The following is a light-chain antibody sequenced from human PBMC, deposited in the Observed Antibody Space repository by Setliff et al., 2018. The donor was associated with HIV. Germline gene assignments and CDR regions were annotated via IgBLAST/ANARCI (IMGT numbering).Light chain of an antibody. J-gene: IGLJ2*01. CDR3: SSYAGSTTVV. CDR2: DVS. V-gene: IGLV2-23*02. CDR1: GRDVGTYNL. Sequence: QSALTQPASVSGSPGQSITISCTGTGRDVGTYNLVSWYQQHPGKAPKLIIYDVSQRPSGSSNRFSGSKSGTTASLTISGLQPEDEADYHCSSYAGSTTVVFGGGTQLTVL.